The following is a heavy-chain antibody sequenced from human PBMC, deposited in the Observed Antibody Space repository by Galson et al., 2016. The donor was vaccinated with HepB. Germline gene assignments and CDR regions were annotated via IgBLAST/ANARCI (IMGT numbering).Heavy chain of an antibody. CDR2: INSDGTIS. J-gene: IGHJ5*02. CDR1: GFAFSSHW. CDR3: VRDHSVVPATAYNWFDP. V-gene: IGHV3-74*01. D-gene: IGHD2-21*02. Sequence: SLRLSCAASGFAFSSHWMHWVRQDLGKGLMWVARINSDGTISNYADSVKGRFTISRDNAKNTLYLEMNSLRAEDTAVYYCVRDHSVVPATAYNWFDPWGQGTLVTVSS.